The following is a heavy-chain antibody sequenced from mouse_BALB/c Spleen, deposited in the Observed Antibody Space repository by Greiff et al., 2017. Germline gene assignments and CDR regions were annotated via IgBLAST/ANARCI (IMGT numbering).Heavy chain of an antibody. CDR1: GFNIKDTY. D-gene: IGHD3-1*01. J-gene: IGHJ4*01. CDR3: ARHRNYAVDY. Sequence: VQLQQSGAELVKPGASVKLSCTASGFNIKDTYMRWVKQRPEQGLEWIGRIDPANGNTKYDPKFQGKATITADTSSNTAYLQLSSLTSEDAAVYYCARHRNYAVDYWGQGTSVTVSA. V-gene: IGHV14-3*02. CDR2: IDPANGNT.